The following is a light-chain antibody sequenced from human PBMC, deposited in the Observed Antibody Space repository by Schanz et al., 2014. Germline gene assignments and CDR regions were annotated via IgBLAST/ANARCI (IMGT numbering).Light chain of an antibody. CDR1: SSDVGSYNR. CDR2: EVN. V-gene: IGLV2-18*02. CDR3: SSYTSSSTLA. J-gene: IGLJ7*01. Sequence: QSVLTQPPSVSGSPGQSVTISCTGTSSDVGSYNRVSWYQQPPGTAPKLMIYEVNKRPSGVPDRFSGSKSGNTASLTISGLQAEDEADYYCSSYTSSSTLAFGGGTQLTVL.